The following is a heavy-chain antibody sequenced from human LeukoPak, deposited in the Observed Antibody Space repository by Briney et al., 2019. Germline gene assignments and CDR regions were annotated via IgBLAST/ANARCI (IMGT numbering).Heavy chain of an antibody. Sequence: PSETLSLTCTVSGGSICSYYWSWIRQPPGKGLEWIGYIYYSGSTNYNPSLKSRVTISEDMSKNQFSLKLSSVTAADTAVYYCARVSSSSYPSYYFDYWGQGTLVTVSS. CDR1: GGSICSYY. CDR2: IYYSGST. CDR3: ARVSSSSYPSYYFDY. J-gene: IGHJ4*02. D-gene: IGHD6-13*01. V-gene: IGHV4-59*01.